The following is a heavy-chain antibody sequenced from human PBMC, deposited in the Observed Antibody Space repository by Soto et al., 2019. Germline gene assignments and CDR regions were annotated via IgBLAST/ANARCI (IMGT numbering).Heavy chain of an antibody. D-gene: IGHD2-21*01. CDR1: GGSFSGYY. CDR3: ARTSTGAKFPTENWFDP. V-gene: IGHV4-34*01. J-gene: IGHJ5*02. Sequence: SETLSLTCAVYGGSFSGYYWSWIRQPPGKGLEWIGEINHSGSTNYNPSLKSRVTISVDTSKNQFSLKLSSVTAADTAVYYCARTSTGAKFPTENWFDPWGQGTLVTVSS. CDR2: INHSGST.